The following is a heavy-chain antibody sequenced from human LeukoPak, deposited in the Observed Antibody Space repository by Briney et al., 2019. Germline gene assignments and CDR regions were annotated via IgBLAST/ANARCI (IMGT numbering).Heavy chain of an antibody. J-gene: IGHJ4*02. CDR2: INPSCGST. CDR3: AREGEAVAATSDY. V-gene: IGHV1-46*01. D-gene: IGHD6-19*01. CDR1: GYTFTSYY. Sequence: PSVKVSCKASGYTFTSYYMHWVRQAPGQALEWMGIINPSCGSTSYAQKFQGRVNMTGDTSTSTVYMELSSLRSEDTAVYYCAREGEAVAATSDYWGQGTLVTVSS.